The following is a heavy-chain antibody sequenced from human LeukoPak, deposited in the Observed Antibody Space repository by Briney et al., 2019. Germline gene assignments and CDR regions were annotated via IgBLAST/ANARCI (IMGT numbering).Heavy chain of an antibody. D-gene: IGHD2-2*01. V-gene: IGHV4-59*12. CDR1: GGSISSYY. CDR2: IFYSGST. J-gene: IGHJ6*03. CDR3: ARADRYCSSTSCREYYYYMDV. Sequence: SETLSLTCTVSGGSISSYYWSWIRQPPGKGLEWIGYIFYSGSTNYNPSLKSRVTMSVDTSKNQFSLKLSSVTAADTAVYYCARADRYCSSTSCREYYYYMDVWGKGTTVTVSS.